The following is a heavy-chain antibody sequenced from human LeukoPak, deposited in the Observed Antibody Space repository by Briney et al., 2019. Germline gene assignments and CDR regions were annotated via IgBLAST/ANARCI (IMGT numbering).Heavy chain of an antibody. CDR1: GGSISSGGYY. V-gene: IGHV4-61*08. J-gene: IGHJ6*04. Sequence: SETLSLSCTVSGGSISSGGYYWSWIRQHPGKGLEWIGYIYYSGSTNYNPSLKSRVTISVDASKNQFSLKLSSVTAADTAVYYCAREKVTMVRGHYYYYGMDVWGKGTTVTVSS. D-gene: IGHD3-10*01. CDR3: AREKVTMVRGHYYYYGMDV. CDR2: IYYSGST.